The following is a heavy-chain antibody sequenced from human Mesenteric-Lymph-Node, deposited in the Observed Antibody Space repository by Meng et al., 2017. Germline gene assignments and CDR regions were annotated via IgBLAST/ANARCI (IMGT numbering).Heavy chain of an antibody. CDR1: GFIFSTYG. V-gene: IGHV3-33*01. CDR3: ARDRTAVVAYFDY. J-gene: IGHJ4*02. CDR2: TWYDGGNK. D-gene: IGHD2-15*01. Sequence: GGSLRLSCAASGFIFSTYGMHWLRQAPGKGLEWVAMTWYDGGNKYYADSVKGRFTISRDNSKNTLYLHMSSLRAEDTAVYYCARDRTAVVAYFDYWGQGTLVTVSS.